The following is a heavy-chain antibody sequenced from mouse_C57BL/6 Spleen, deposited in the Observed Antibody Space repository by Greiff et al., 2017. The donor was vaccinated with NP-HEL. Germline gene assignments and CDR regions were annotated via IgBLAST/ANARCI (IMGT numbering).Heavy chain of an antibody. CDR3: ARAETAQASYAMDY. CDR1: GYSFTGYY. Sequence: VQLKQSGPELVKPGASVKISCKASGYSFTGYYMNWVKQSPEKSLEWIGEINPSTGGTTYNQKFKAKATLTVDKSSSTAYMQLKSLTSEDSAVYYCARAETAQASYAMDYWGQGTSVTVSS. CDR2: INPSTGGT. V-gene: IGHV1-42*01. J-gene: IGHJ4*01. D-gene: IGHD3-2*02.